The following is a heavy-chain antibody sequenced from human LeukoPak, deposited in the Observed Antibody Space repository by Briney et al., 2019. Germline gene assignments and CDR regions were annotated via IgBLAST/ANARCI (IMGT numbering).Heavy chain of an antibody. CDR3: ARDLLGARGHAAFDI. CDR1: GYTFSVYY. D-gene: IGHD3-10*01. J-gene: IGHJ3*02. V-gene: IGHV1-2*02. Sequence: GASVRVSSKASGYTFSVYYVHWVRQAPGQGLEWMGWINPNSGGTNYAQKFQGRVTMTRDTSINTAYMELNRLRSDDTAVFYCARDLLGARGHAAFDIWGQGTMPTVSS. CDR2: INPNSGGT.